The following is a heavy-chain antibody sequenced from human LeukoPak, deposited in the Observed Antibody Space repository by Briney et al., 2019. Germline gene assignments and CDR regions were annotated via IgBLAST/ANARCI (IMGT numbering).Heavy chain of an antibody. Sequence: GGSLRLSCAASGFTFSSYAMHWVRQAPGKGLEYVSAISSNGGSTYYANSVKGRFTISRDNSKNTLYLQMNSLRAEDTAVYYCAKENVGFGGTFDYWGQGTLVTVSS. V-gene: IGHV3-64*01. J-gene: IGHJ4*02. D-gene: IGHD3-10*01. CDR2: ISSNGGST. CDR1: GFTFSSYA. CDR3: AKENVGFGGTFDY.